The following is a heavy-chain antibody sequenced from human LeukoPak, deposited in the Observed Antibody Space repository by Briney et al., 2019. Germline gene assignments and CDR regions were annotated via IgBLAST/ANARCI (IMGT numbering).Heavy chain of an antibody. J-gene: IGHJ4*02. V-gene: IGHV3-7*01. D-gene: IGHD6-13*01. Sequence: GGSLRLSCTYSGLNFRPSWMSGVRQSPGKGLELLANIRYDGTVKNYMDSVKGRFTISRDNPKNSLYLQMDSLRADDTAVYYCAREPDSSSFDYWGQGVLVSVSS. CDR2: IRYDGTVK. CDR3: AREPDSSSFDY. CDR1: GLNFRPSW.